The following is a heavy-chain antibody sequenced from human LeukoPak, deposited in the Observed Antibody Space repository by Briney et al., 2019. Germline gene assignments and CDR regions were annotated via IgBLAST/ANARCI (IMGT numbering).Heavy chain of an antibody. CDR3: ARVSTRGGLLDY. V-gene: IGHV4-31*03. J-gene: IGHJ4*02. Sequence: SETLSLTCTVSGGSISSGGYYWSWIRQHPGKGLEWIGYIYYSGSTYYNPSLKSRVTISVDTSKNQFSLKLSSVTAADTAVYYCARVSTRGGLLDYWGQGTLVTVSS. D-gene: IGHD2-2*01. CDR2: IYYSGST. CDR1: GGSISSGGYY.